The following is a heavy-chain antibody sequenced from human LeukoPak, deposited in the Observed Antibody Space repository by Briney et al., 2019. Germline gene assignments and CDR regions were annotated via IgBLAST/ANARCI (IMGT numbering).Heavy chain of an antibody. V-gene: IGHV3-9*01. CDR2: ISWNSGSI. D-gene: IGHD6-19*01. Sequence: GRSLRLSCAASGFTFDDYAMHWVRQAPGKGLEWVSGISWNSGSIGYADSVKGRFTISRDNAKNSLYLQMNSLRAEDTALYYCAKDLMCSSGWWFAFDIWGQGTMVTVSS. J-gene: IGHJ3*02. CDR3: AKDLMCSSGWWFAFDI. CDR1: GFTFDDYA.